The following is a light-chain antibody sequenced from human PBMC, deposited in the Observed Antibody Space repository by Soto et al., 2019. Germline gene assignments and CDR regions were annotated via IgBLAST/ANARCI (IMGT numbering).Light chain of an antibody. V-gene: IGLV1-44*01. Sequence: QLVLTQPPSASGTPGQRVTISCSGSSSNIGSNTVNWYQQLPGTAPRLLIYSDNQRPSGVPDRFSGSESGTSASLAISGLQSEDEADYYCAAWDDSLNAWVFGGGTKLTVL. CDR1: SSNIGSNT. CDR2: SDN. J-gene: IGLJ3*02. CDR3: AAWDDSLNAWV.